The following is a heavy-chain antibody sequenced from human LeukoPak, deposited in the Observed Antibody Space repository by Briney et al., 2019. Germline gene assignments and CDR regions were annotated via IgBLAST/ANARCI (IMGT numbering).Heavy chain of an antibody. CDR1: GGSFSGYY. CDR3: ARTITIRGLTFDY. CDR2: LFHSGRT. D-gene: IGHD3-10*01. V-gene: IGHV4-34*12. Sequence: SETLSLTCAVYGGSFSGYYWSWIRQPPGKGLEWIGSLFHSGRTHYNPSLESRITISLDTSKNQFSLKLKSVTAADTAVYYCARTITIRGLTFDYWGQGTLVTVSS. J-gene: IGHJ4*02.